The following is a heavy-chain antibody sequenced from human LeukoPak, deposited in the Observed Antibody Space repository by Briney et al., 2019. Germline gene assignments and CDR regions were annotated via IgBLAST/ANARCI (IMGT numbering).Heavy chain of an antibody. CDR3: AREGGIAAYYFDY. V-gene: IGHV4-59*01. Sequence: SETLSLTCTVSGGSISSYYWSWIRQPPGKGLEWIGYIYYSGSTNYNPSLKSRVTISVDTSKNQFSLKLSSVTAADTAVYYCAREGGIAAYYFDYWGQGTLVTVSS. D-gene: IGHD6-25*01. CDR2: IYYSGST. CDR1: GGSISSYY. J-gene: IGHJ4*02.